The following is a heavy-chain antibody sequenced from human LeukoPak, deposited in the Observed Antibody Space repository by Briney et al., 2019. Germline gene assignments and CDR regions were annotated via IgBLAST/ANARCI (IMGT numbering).Heavy chain of an antibody. Sequence: GGSLRLSCAASGFTFSSYAMHWVRQAPGKGLEWVAVISYDGSNKYYADSVKGRFTISRDNSKNTLYLQMNSLRAEDTAVYYCAKGALVVTAIPGNYFDYWGQGTLVTVSS. J-gene: IGHJ4*02. D-gene: IGHD2-21*02. CDR1: GFTFSSYA. CDR2: ISYDGSNK. CDR3: AKGALVVTAIPGNYFDY. V-gene: IGHV3-30*04.